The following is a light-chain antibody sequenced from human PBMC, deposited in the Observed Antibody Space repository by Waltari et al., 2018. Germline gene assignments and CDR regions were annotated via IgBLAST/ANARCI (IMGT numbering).Light chain of an antibody. CDR1: QSVSSSY. Sequence: EIVLTQSPGTLSLSPGERATLSCRASQSVSSSYLAWYQQKPGQAPRLLLYGASSRATGIPDRFSGSGSGTDFTLTISRLEPEDFAMFYCQQYGSSTGLTFGGGTKVEIK. CDR3: QQYGSSTGLT. CDR2: GAS. V-gene: IGKV3-20*01. J-gene: IGKJ4*01.